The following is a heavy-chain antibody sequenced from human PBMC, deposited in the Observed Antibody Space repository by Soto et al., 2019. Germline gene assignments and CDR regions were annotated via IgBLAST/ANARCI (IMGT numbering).Heavy chain of an antibody. V-gene: IGHV1-46*01. Sequence: ASVKVSCKASGYTFTSYYMHWVRQAPGQGLEWMGIINPSGGSTSYAQKFQGRVTMTRDTSTSTVYMELSSLRSEDTAVYYCARDREVLTIFGVVIINNWFDPWGQGTLVTVSS. CDR1: GYTFTSYY. J-gene: IGHJ5*02. CDR2: INPSGGST. D-gene: IGHD3-3*01. CDR3: ARDREVLTIFGVVIINNWFDP.